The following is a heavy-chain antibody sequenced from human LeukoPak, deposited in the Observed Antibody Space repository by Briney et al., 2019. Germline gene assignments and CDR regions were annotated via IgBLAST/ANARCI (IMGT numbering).Heavy chain of an antibody. CDR1: GGSISTSSYY. D-gene: IGHD1-14*01. CDR2: IFYSGST. V-gene: IGHV4-39*07. Sequence: PSETLSLTCTVSGGSISTSSYYWGWVRQPPGKGLEWIGNIFYSGSTYYSPSLKSRVTISLDTSRNQFSLKLNSVTAADTAVYYCARVHGTESDYWGQGTLVTVSS. J-gene: IGHJ4*02. CDR3: ARVHGTESDY.